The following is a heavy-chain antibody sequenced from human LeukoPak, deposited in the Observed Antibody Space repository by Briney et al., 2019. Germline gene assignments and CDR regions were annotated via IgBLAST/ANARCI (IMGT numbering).Heavy chain of an antibody. Sequence: PGGSLRLSCAASGFTFSSYSMNCVRQAPGKGLEWVSYISSSSSTIYYADSVKGRFTISRDNAKNSLYLQMNSLRDEDTAVYYCAREGRSRVGANAFDIWGQGTMVTVSS. J-gene: IGHJ3*02. CDR3: AREGRSRVGANAFDI. CDR1: GFTFSSYS. V-gene: IGHV3-48*02. CDR2: ISSSSSTI. D-gene: IGHD1-26*01.